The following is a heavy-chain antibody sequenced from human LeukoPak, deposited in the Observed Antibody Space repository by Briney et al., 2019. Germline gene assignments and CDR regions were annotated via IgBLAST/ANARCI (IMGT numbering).Heavy chain of an antibody. Sequence: SETLSLTCTVSGYSISSGYYWGWIRQPPGKGLEWIGSIYHSGSTYYNPSLKSRVTISVDTSKNQFSLKLSSVTAADTAVYYCARLVVSTWYHEVLLGRDYWGQGTLVTVSS. V-gene: IGHV4-38-2*02. CDR1: GYSISSGYY. D-gene: IGHD6-13*01. J-gene: IGHJ4*02. CDR3: ARLVVSTWYHEVLLGRDY. CDR2: IYHSGST.